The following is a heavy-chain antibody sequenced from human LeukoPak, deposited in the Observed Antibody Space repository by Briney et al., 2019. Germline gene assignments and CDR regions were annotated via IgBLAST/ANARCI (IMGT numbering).Heavy chain of an antibody. CDR1: GFTFSSYA. Sequence: GGSLRLSCAASGFTFSSYAMHWVRQAPGKGLEWVAVISYDGSNKYYADSVKGRFTISRDNSKNTLYLQMNSLRAEDTAVYYCARDSGYDQENWFDPWGQGTLVTVSS. J-gene: IGHJ5*02. D-gene: IGHD5-12*01. CDR3: ARDSGYDQENWFDP. CDR2: ISYDGSNK. V-gene: IGHV3-30-3*01.